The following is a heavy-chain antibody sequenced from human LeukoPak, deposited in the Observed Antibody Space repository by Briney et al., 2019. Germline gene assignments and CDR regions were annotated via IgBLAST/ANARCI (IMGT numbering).Heavy chain of an antibody. V-gene: IGHV3-30*03. D-gene: IGHD4-23*01. CDR3: ARELDYGGNSGMGY. Sequence: PGRSLRLSCAASGFTFSSYGMHWVRQAPGKGLEWVAVISYDGRNKYYADSVKGRFTISRDNSKNTLYLQMNSLRAEDTAVYHCARELDYGGNSGMGYWGQGTLVTVSS. CDR2: ISYDGRNK. CDR1: GFTFSSYG. J-gene: IGHJ4*02.